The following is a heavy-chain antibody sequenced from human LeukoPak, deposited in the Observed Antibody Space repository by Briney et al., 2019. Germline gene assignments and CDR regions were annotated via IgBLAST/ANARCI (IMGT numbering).Heavy chain of an antibody. J-gene: IGHJ6*02. Sequence: ASVKVSCKASGYTFTSYGISWVRQAPGQGLEWMGWISAYNGNTNYAQKLQGRVTMTTDTSTSTAYMELRSLRSDDTAGYYCAGSYFYILAGYSFRDYYDMDVCRQGTTVTVSS. CDR2: ISAYNGNT. CDR1: GYTFTSYG. D-gene: IGHD3-9*01. V-gene: IGHV1-18*01. CDR3: AGSYFYILAGYSFRDYYDMDV.